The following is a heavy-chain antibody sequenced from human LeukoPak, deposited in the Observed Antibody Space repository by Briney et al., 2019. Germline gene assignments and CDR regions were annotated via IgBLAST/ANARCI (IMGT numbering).Heavy chain of an antibody. D-gene: IGHD1-7*01. CDR3: ARDWNYRNWFDP. V-gene: IGHV4-34*01. CDR1: GGSFSGYY. CDR2: INHSGSI. Sequence: PSETLSLTCAVYGGAVYGGSFSGYYWSWIRQPPGKGLEWIGEINHSGSINYNPSLKSRVTISVDTSKNQFSLKLSSVTAADTAVYYCARDWNYRNWFDPWGQGTLVTVSS. J-gene: IGHJ5*02.